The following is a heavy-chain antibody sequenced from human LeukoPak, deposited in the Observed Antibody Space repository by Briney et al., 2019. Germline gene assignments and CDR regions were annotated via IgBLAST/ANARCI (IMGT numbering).Heavy chain of an antibody. V-gene: IGHV4-59*01. CDR2: IYYNGNT. Sequence: SETLSLTCSVSDGSINSYYWNWIRRPPGKGLEWIGYIYYNGNTNYSPSLKSRVTMSVDTSKNLFSLKVSSVTAADTAVYYCARERSNYYGMDVWGQGTTVTVSS. CDR1: DGSINSYY. CDR3: ARERSNYYGMDV. J-gene: IGHJ6*02. D-gene: IGHD1-26*01.